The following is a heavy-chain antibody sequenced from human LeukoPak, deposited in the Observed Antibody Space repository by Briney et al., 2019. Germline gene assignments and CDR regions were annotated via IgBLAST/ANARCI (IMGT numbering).Heavy chain of an antibody. CDR2: IKQDGSEK. CDR3: ARGVVVVPAAMGLSWFDP. D-gene: IGHD2-2*01. Sequence: GGSLRLSCAASGFTFSSYWMSWVRQAPGKGLEWVANIKQDGSEKYYVDSVKGRFTISRDNAKNSLYLQMNNLRAEDTAVYYCARGVVVVPAAMGLSWFDPWGQGTLVTVSS. J-gene: IGHJ5*02. V-gene: IGHV3-7*05. CDR1: GFTFSSYW.